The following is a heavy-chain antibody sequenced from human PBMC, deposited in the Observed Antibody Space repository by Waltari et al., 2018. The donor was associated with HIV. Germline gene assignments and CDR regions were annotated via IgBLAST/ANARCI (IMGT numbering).Heavy chain of an antibody. CDR2: MNPNNGNT. D-gene: IGHD5-12*01. CDR1: GYTFTSYD. J-gene: IGHJ4*02. CDR3: ARVPRGHSGYDEAFTLDF. Sequence: QVQLVQSGAEVKKPGASVKVSCKTSGYTFTSYDIHWVRQTTGQGLEWMGWMNPNNGNTGYAEKFLGRVVMTRDISVRAAYLELSSLRSEDTAIYYCARVPRGHSGYDEAFTLDFWGQGTLVTVSS. V-gene: IGHV1-8*01.